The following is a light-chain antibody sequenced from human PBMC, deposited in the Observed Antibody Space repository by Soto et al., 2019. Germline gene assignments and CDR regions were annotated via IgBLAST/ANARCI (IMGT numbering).Light chain of an antibody. V-gene: IGKV3-15*01. CDR3: QHYVNCHFT. Sequence: DMVMTQSPATLSVSPGEGATLSCRASQGIGDTLAWYQQKPGQTPRLLIYDASTRATGIPARFSGSRSGAEFTLTISRLKSEYFAVYYCQHYVNCHFTFGGGPKVEIK. CDR1: QGIGDT. CDR2: DAS. J-gene: IGKJ4*01.